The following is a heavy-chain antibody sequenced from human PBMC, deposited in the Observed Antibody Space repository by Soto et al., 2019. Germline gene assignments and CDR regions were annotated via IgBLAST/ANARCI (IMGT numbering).Heavy chain of an antibody. D-gene: IGHD1-1*01. Sequence: QVQLVESGGGVVQPGTSLRLSCAASGFTFSSYAMNWVRQAPGKGLEWVAVISYDGNNRYYADSVKGRFSISRDNSKNTVYLQMASLRPEDTALYYCARDPTTRFYFDYWGQGILFTVSS. V-gene: IGHV3-30-3*01. CDR1: GFTFSSYA. CDR2: ISYDGNNR. CDR3: ARDPTTRFYFDY. J-gene: IGHJ4*02.